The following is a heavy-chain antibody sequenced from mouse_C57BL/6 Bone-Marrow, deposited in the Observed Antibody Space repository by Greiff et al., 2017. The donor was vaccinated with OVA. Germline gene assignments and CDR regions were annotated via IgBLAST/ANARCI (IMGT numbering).Heavy chain of an antibody. CDR2: IWRGGST. CDR3: AKIFAY. CDR1: GFSLTSYG. J-gene: IGHJ3*01. V-gene: IGHV2-5*01. Sequence: QVQLQQSGPGLVQPSQSLSITCTVSGFSLTSYGVHWVRQSPGKGLEWLGVIWRGGSTDYNEAFMSRLSITKDNSKSQVFFKMNSLQADDTAIYYCAKIFAYWGQGTLVTVSA.